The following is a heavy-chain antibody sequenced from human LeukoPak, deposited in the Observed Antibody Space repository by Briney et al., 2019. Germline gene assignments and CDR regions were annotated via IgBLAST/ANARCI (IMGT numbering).Heavy chain of an antibody. J-gene: IGHJ4*02. V-gene: IGHV3-23*01. CDR2: TGGSGIST. D-gene: IGHD3-22*01. CDR3: AKGTSSGYYYPTSYFDY. Sequence: GGSLRLSCAASGFTFSSYTMTWVRQAQGKGLEWVSATGGSGISTYYADSVKGRFTISRDNSRNTLYLQMNSLRAEDTAIYYCAKGTSSGYYYPTSYFDYWGQGILVTVSS. CDR1: GFTFSSYT.